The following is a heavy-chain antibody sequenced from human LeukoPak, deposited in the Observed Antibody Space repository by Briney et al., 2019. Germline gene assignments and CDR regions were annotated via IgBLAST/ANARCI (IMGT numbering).Heavy chain of an antibody. CDR2: IKQDGSEK. D-gene: IGHD2-2*01. CDR1: GFTFSSYW. CDR3: ARSYGYYCSSTSCYSYY. J-gene: IGHJ4*02. V-gene: IGHV3-7*01. Sequence: GGSLRLSCAASGFTFSSYWMSWVRQAPGKGLEWVANIKQDGSEKYYVDSVKGQFTISRDNAKNSLHLQMNSLRAEDTAVYYCARSYGYYCSSTSCYSYYWGQGTLVTVSS.